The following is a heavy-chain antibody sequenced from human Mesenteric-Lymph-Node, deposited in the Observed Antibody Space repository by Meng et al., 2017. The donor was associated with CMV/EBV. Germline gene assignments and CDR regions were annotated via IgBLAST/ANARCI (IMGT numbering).Heavy chain of an antibody. J-gene: IGHJ6*02. D-gene: IGHD5/OR15-5a*01. V-gene: IGHV3-33*06. Sequence: GGSLRLSCAASGFTFSSYGMHWVRQAPGKGLEWVAVIWYDGSNKYYADSVKGRFTISRDNSKNTLYLQMNSLRAEDTAVYYCAKDLSRGSSRVCLSCGMDVWGQGTTVTVSS. CDR2: IWYDGSNK. CDR1: GFTFSSYG. CDR3: AKDLSRGSSRVCLSCGMDV.